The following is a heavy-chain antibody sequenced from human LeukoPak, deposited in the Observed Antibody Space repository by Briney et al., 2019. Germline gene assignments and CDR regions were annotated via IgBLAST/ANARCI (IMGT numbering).Heavy chain of an antibody. CDR3: ARAARYCSGGSCYYDAFDI. CDR2: IYSGGST. CDR1: GFTVSSNY. D-gene: IGHD2-15*01. J-gene: IGHJ3*02. Sequence: GGSLRLSCAASGFTVSSNYMSWVRQAPGKGLEWVSVIYSGGSTYYADSVKGRFTISRDNSKNTLYLQMNSLRAEDTAVYYRARAARYCSGGSCYYDAFDIWGQGTMVTVSS. V-gene: IGHV3-53*01.